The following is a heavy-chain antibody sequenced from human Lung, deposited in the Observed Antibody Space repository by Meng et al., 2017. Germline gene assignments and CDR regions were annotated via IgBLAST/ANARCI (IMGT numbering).Heavy chain of an antibody. Sequence: QLQESGPGLVNASGTLPLPCPVSGGSISSDNWWSWVRQPPGEGLEWIGEIYHSGSTNYNPSLKSRITISVDKPKNQFSLTLSSVTAADTAVYYCTKNDFYCLGYWGQGTLVTVSS. D-gene: IGHD2-21*01. CDR1: GGSISSDNW. J-gene: IGHJ4*02. CDR3: TKNDFYCLGY. V-gene: IGHV4-4*02. CDR2: IYHSGST.